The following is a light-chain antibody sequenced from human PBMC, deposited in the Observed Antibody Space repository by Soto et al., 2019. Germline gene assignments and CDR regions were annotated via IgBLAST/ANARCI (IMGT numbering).Light chain of an antibody. CDR2: EGS. V-gene: IGLV2-23*03. CDR3: SSYAGISAFVV. J-gene: IGLJ3*02. CDR1: SSDIGSYNL. Sequence: QSALTQPASVSGSPGQSITISCTGTSSDIGSYNLVSWYQLHPGKAPKLIIYEGSKRPSGVSNRFSGSKSGDTASLTISGLQAEDEADYFCSSYAGISAFVVFGGGTTLTVL.